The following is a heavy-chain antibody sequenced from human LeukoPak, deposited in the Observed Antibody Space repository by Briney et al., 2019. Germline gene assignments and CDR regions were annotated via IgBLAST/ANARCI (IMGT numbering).Heavy chain of an antibody. CDR1: GASISGSGYY. D-gene: IGHD1-26*01. V-gene: IGHV4-39*01. CDR3: AKSGGYGLIDY. J-gene: IGHJ4*02. Sequence: PSETLSLTCTVSGASISGSGYYWGWIRQPPGNGLEWIGNIYDSGSTYYNASLQSRVTISIDTSKNQFSLRLSSVTAADTAMYYCAKSGGYGLIDYWGQGTLVTVSS. CDR2: IYDSGST.